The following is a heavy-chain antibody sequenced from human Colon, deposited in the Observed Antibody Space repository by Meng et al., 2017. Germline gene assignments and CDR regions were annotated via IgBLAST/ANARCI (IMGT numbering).Heavy chain of an antibody. V-gene: IGHV4-59*08. D-gene: IGHD3-22*01. CDR2: IYYSGST. Sequence: QVQLQESGPGLVKPSETLSLTCTVSGGSISSYYWSWIRQSPGKGLEWIGYIYYSGSTNYNPSLKSRVTISVDTSKNQFSLKLSSVTAADTAVYYCGAYYYDSSGYSFSWGQGTLVTVSS. CDR3: GAYYYDSSGYSFS. J-gene: IGHJ4*02. CDR1: GGSISSYY.